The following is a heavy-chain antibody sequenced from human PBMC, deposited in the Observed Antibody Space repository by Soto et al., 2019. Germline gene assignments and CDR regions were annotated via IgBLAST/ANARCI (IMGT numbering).Heavy chain of an antibody. J-gene: IGHJ6*02. D-gene: IGHD3-16*01. CDR1: GYSFTRYG. Sequence: QVQLVQSRAEVKNPGASVKVSCKASGYSFTRYGIAWERQAPGQGLEWMGWINTYNGNTNYAQNLQGRVTLTTDTSTSTAYMELTSLRSNDTAIYYSAMVDVYVTPSPQDVWGQGTTVIVSS. V-gene: IGHV1-18*01. CDR2: INTYNGNT. CDR3: AMVDVYVTPSPQDV.